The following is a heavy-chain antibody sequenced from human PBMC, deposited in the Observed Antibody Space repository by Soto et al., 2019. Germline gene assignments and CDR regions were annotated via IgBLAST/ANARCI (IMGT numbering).Heavy chain of an antibody. Sequence: PSDTLSLTCSFSVFSIISFFYSLSFIRQPPWNCLELIGYIYHIGSTYYNPSLKIRVTISVDRSKNQFSLKLSSVTSADTAVYYCARGVDTAMGMDKCLEHWGQGILVNVSS. J-gene: IGHJ5*02. CDR1: VFSIISFFYS. D-gene: IGHD5-18*01. CDR2: IYHIGST. CDR3: ARGVDTAMGMDKCLEH. V-gene: IGHV4-30-2*01.